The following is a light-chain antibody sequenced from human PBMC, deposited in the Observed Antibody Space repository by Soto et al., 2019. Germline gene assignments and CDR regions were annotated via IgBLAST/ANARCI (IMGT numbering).Light chain of an antibody. Sequence: ALAQPLSVSGSPGQSVAISCTGTSSDVGGYDYVSWYQQHPGKAPNVIIFDVSKRPSGVPDRFSGSKSGNTASLTISGLQAEDEADYYCCSYAGGPYVFGTGTKVTVL. CDR1: SSDVGGYDY. J-gene: IGLJ1*01. CDR3: CSYAGGPYV. CDR2: DVS. V-gene: IGLV2-11*01.